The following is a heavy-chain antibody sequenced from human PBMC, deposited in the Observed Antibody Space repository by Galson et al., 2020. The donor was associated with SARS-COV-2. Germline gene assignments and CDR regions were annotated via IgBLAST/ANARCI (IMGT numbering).Heavy chain of an antibody. J-gene: IGHJ4*02. Sequence: GESLKISCAASGFSFSLHPMHWVRQAPGKGLEWVAVISFDGKNEYYADSVKGRFTISRDNPKNTLYLQMTNLRQEDTALYYCARDMLGEKLEPDFWGQGTQVTVSS. CDR2: ISFDGKNE. D-gene: IGHD3-10*02. V-gene: IGHV3-30*17. CDR1: GFSFSLHP. CDR3: ARDMLGEKLEPDF.